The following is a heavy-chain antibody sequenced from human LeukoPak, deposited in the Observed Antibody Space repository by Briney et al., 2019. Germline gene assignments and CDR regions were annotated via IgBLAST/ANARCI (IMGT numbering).Heavy chain of an antibody. CDR2: ISYDGSNK. J-gene: IGHJ4*02. CDR1: GFTFDDYA. Sequence: PGRSLRLSCAASGFTFDDYAMRWVRQAPGKGLEWVAVISYDGSNKYYADSVKGRFTISRDNSKNTLYLQMNSLRAEDTAVYYCAKADYGDYRRPDYWGQGTLVTVSS. D-gene: IGHD4-17*01. CDR3: AKADYGDYRRPDY. V-gene: IGHV3-30*18.